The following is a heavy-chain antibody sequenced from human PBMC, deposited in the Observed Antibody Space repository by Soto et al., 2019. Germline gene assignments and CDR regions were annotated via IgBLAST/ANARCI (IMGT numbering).Heavy chain of an antibody. CDR1: GDTYRRDP. CDR3: ARGTEYYYDSSGYYHLDFDY. J-gene: IGHJ4*02. Sequence: SWRLSCRASGDTYRRDPLRGMRQATGKGPDCMGWINPNSGGTNYAQKFQGRVTMTRDTSISTAYMELSRLRSDDTAVYYCARGTEYYYDSSGYYHLDFDYWGQGTLVTGSS. D-gene: IGHD3-22*01. CDR2: INPNSGGT. V-gene: IGHV1-2*02.